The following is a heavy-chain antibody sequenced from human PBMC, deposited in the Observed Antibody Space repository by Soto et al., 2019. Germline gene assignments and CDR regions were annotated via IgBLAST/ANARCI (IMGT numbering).Heavy chain of an antibody. CDR1: VDSIRPSY. CDR2: VYYSGST. D-gene: IGHD2-21*01. V-gene: IGHV4-59*01. Sequence: LSLTCTVCVDSIRPSYWTWIRHRPGMRLEWIGHVYYSGSTDYNLSLNSRVTMSVHTTMQQSSLRLNSVAAAATAVFFCVRVIVTRDYYRGQGTLGTRSS. J-gene: IGHJ4*02. CDR3: VRVIVTRDYY.